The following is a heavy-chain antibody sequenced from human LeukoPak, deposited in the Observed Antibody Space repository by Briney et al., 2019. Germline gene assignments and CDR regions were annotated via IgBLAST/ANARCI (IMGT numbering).Heavy chain of an antibody. CDR3: ARHSVPRGYSYGSRAFDI. CDR2: IYHSGST. CDR1: GYSISSGYY. J-gene: IGHJ3*02. D-gene: IGHD5-18*01. Sequence: SETLSLTCTVSGYSISSGYYWGWIRQPPGKGLEWIGSIYHSGSTYYNPSLKSRVTISVDTSKNQFSLKLSSVTAADTAVYYCARHSVPRGYSYGSRAFDIWGQGTMVTVSS. V-gene: IGHV4-38-2*02.